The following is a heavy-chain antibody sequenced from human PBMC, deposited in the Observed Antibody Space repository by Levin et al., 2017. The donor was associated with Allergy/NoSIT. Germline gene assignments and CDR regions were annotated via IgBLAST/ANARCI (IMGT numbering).Heavy chain of an antibody. Sequence: PGGSLRLSCAASGFTFSNAWMSWVRQAPGKGLEWVGRIKSKTDGGTTDYAAPVKGRFTISRDDSKNTLYLQMNSLKTEDTAVYYCTTAYYGYYYYGMDVWGQGTTVTVSS. D-gene: IGHD1-26*01. V-gene: IGHV3-15*01. J-gene: IGHJ6*02. CDR3: TTAYYGYYYYGMDV. CDR1: GFTFSNAW. CDR2: IKSKTDGGTT.